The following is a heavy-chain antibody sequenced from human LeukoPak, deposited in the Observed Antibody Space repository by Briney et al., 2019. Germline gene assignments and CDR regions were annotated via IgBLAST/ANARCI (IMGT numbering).Heavy chain of an antibody. V-gene: IGHV3-30*18. Sequence: GGSLRLSCAASGFTFSSYGMHWVRQAPGKGLEWVAVISYDGSNKYYADSVKGRFTISRDNSKNTLYLQMNSLRAEDTAVYYCAKDRSDFWSGSMNYFDYWGQGTLVTVSS. CDR3: AKDRSDFWSGSMNYFDY. CDR1: GFTFSSYG. D-gene: IGHD3-3*01. J-gene: IGHJ4*02. CDR2: ISYDGSNK.